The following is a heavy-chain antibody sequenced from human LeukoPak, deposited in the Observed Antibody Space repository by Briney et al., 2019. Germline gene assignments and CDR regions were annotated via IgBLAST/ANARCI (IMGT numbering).Heavy chain of an antibody. V-gene: IGHV4-61*02. Sequence: SETLSLTCTVSGGSISSGSYYWRWFRQPAGKGLEWIGRIYASGSTNYNPSLKSRLTISIDTSKNQFSLKLSSVTAADTAVYYCAREDSSGYYQTFDYWGQGTLVTVSS. CDR2: IYASGST. CDR3: AREDSSGYYQTFDY. D-gene: IGHD3-22*01. CDR1: GGSISSGSYY. J-gene: IGHJ4*02.